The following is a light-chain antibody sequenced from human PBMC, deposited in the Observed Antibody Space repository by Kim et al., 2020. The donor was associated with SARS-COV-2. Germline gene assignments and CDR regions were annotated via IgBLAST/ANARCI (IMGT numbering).Light chain of an antibody. Sequence: QSALTQPPSVSGAPGQRVTISCTGSSSNFGAGYDAHWYQQLPGTAPKLLIFGNTKRPSGVPDRISGSKSGTSASLAITGLQAEDEADYYCQSFDSSLSGPVFGGGTKVTVL. CDR2: GNT. CDR3: QSFDSSLSGPV. J-gene: IGLJ2*01. CDR1: SSNFGAGYD. V-gene: IGLV1-40*01.